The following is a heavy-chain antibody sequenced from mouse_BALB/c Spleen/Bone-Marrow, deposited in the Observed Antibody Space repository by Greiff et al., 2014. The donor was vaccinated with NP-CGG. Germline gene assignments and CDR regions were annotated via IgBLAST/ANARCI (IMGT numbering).Heavy chain of an antibody. V-gene: IGHV14-3*02. CDR1: GFNIKDTY. CDR3: ANYYYGSHFDY. J-gene: IGHJ2*01. CDR2: IDPANGNT. D-gene: IGHD1-1*01. Sequence: VQLKQSGAALVKPGASVKLSCTASGFNIKDTYMHWVKQRPEQGLEWIGRIDPANGNTKYDPKFQGKATITEDTSSNTAYLQLSSLTSEDTAVYYCANYYYGSHFDYWGQGTTLTVSS.